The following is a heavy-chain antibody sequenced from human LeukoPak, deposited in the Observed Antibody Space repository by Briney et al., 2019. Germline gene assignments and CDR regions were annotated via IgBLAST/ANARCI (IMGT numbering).Heavy chain of an antibody. J-gene: IGHJ6*04. Sequence: SETLSLTCTVSGYSISSGYYWGWIGQPPGKGLEWIGSIYRSGSTYYNPSLKSRVTISVDTSKNHFSLKLSSVTAADTAVYYCARDVPVVVPAAMPMDVWGKGTTVTVSS. V-gene: IGHV4-38-2*02. CDR2: IYRSGST. CDR3: ARDVPVVVPAAMPMDV. CDR1: GYSISSGYY. D-gene: IGHD2-2*01.